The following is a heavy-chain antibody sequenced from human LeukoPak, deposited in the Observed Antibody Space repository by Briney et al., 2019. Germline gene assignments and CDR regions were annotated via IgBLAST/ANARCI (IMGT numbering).Heavy chain of an antibody. Sequence: ASVKVSCKASGYTLTELSMHWVRQAPGKGLEWMGGFYPEDGETIYAQNFQGRVTMTEDTSTDTAYMALSSLRSEDTAVYYCATITALICSGGSCYDYYYHGMDVWGQGTTVTVSS. J-gene: IGHJ6*02. CDR3: ATITALICSGGSCYDYYYHGMDV. CDR2: FYPEDGET. CDR1: GYTLTELS. V-gene: IGHV1-24*01. D-gene: IGHD2-15*01.